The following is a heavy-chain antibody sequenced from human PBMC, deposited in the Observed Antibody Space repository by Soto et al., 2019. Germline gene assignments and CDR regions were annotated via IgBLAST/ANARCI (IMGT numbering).Heavy chain of an antibody. J-gene: IGHJ6*03. CDR2: IYYSGST. CDR3: ARVYSGYDPARGYYYSYMDV. D-gene: IGHD5-12*01. Sequence: SETLSLTCTVSGGSISSYYWSWIRQPPGKGLEWIGYIYYSGSTNYNPSLKSRVTISVDTSKNQFSLKLSSVTAADTAVYYCARVYSGYDPARGYYYSYMDVWGKGTTVTVSS. V-gene: IGHV4-59*01. CDR1: GGSISSYY.